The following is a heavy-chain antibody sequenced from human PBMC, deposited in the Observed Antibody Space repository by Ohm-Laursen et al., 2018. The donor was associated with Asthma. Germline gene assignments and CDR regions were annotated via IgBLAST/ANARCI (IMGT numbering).Heavy chain of an antibody. J-gene: IGHJ6*02. D-gene: IGHD4-11*01. Sequence: SLRLSCAASGFTFSSYAMHWVRQAPGKGLERVAVISYDGSNKYYADSVKGRFTISRDNSKTTLHLQMNSLRAEDTAGYYCARGKVPVYYYGLDDWGQGTPVTVSS. CDR1: GFTFSSYA. V-gene: IGHV3-30-3*01. CDR2: ISYDGSNK. CDR3: ARGKVPVYYYGLDD.